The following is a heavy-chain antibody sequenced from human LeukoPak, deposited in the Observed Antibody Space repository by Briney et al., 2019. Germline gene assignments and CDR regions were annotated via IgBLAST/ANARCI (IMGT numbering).Heavy chain of an antibody. CDR1: GVSISSYY. CDR2: IYYSGST. J-gene: IGHJ6*03. Sequence: SETLSLTCTVSGVSISSYYLSWIRQPPGRGLEWIGYIYYSGSTNYNPSLKSRVTISVDTSKNQFSLKLSSVTAADTAVYYCARVGTTWLYYMDVWGKGTTVTISS. CDR3: ARVGTTWLYYMDV. D-gene: IGHD5-12*01. V-gene: IGHV4-59*01.